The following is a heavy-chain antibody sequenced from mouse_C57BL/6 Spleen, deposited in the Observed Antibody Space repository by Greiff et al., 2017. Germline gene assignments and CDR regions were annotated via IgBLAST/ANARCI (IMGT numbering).Heavy chain of an antibody. CDR3: ARSITTVVAYYFDD. CDR2: INPYNGGT. V-gene: IGHV1-19*01. D-gene: IGHD1-1*01. J-gene: IGHJ2*01. Sequence: EVQLQQSGPVLVKPGASVKMSCTASGYTFTDYYMNWVKQSHGKSLEWIGVINPYNGGTSYNQKFKGKATLTVDKSSSTAYMELNSLTSEDSAVYYCARSITTVVAYYFDDWGQGTTLTVSS. CDR1: GYTFTDYY.